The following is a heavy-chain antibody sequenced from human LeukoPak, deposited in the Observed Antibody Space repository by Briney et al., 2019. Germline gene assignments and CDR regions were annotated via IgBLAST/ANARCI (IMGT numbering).Heavy chain of an antibody. Sequence: ASVKVSCKASGYTFNFYGIIWVRQAPGQGLEWVGWISTYNGNTNYAPNIQDRVTMTTDTSTSTAYMELRSLRSDDTAVYYCGRALLGGSDIYTPFSYWGQGTLVTVSS. V-gene: IGHV1-18*01. D-gene: IGHD3-10*01. J-gene: IGHJ4*02. CDR1: GYTFNFYG. CDR2: ISTYNGNT. CDR3: GRALLGGSDIYTPFSY.